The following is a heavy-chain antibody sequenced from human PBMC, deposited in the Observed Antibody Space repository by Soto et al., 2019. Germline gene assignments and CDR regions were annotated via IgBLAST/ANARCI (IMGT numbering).Heavy chain of an antibody. V-gene: IGHV4-61*01. CDR3: ARGGRVVITTGPLDY. J-gene: IGHJ4*02. CDR2: IYYSGST. D-gene: IGHD3-22*01. Sequence: PSETLSLTCTVSGGSVSSGSYYWSWIRQPPGKGLEWIGYIYYSGSTNYIPSLKSRVTISVDTSKNQFSLKLSSVTAADTAVYYCARGGRVVITTGPLDYWGQGTLVTVSS. CDR1: GGSVSSGSYY.